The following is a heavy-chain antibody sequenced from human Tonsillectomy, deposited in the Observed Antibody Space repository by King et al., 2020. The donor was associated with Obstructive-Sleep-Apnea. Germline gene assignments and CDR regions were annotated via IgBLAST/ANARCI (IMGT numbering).Heavy chain of an antibody. Sequence: QLQESGPGLVKPSETLSLTCTVSGDSISSSSYYWGWIRQPPGKGLEWIGSIYYSGSTYYNPSLKSRVTISVDPSKDQFSLKLSSMTAADTSVYYCARAIDDFLYYYDRSGQKFDYWGQGTLVTLSS. D-gene: IGHD3-22*01. CDR2: IYYSGST. J-gene: IGHJ4*02. V-gene: IGHV4-39*07. CDR1: GDSISSSSYY. CDR3: ARAIDDFLYYYDRSGQKFDY.